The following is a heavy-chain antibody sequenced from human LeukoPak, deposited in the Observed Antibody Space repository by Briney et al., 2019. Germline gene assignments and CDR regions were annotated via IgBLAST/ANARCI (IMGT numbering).Heavy chain of an antibody. V-gene: IGHV3-21*01. D-gene: IGHD2-2*01. Sequence: GGSLRLSCAASGFTFSDYSMNWVRQAPGKGLEWVSSISASSNYIYYADSVKGRFTISRDNAKNSLYLQMSSLRAEDTAVYYCARDASTRCYLCEVDYWGQGALVTVSS. J-gene: IGHJ4*02. CDR1: GFTFSDYS. CDR2: ISASSNYI. CDR3: ARDASTRCYLCEVDY.